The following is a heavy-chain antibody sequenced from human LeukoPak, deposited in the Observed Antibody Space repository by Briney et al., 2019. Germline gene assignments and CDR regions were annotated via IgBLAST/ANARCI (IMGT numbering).Heavy chain of an antibody. CDR2: IKSETDGGTI. J-gene: IGHJ4*02. D-gene: IGHD3-9*01. V-gene: IGHV3-15*01. CDR1: GFTFSNYA. Sequence: GGSLRLSCAASGFTFSNYAMSWVRQAPGKGLEWVGRIKSETDGGTIDYAAPVKGRFTISRDDSKKTLYLHMNSLKIEDTAVYYCTTDLTAPYWGQGTPVTVSS. CDR3: TTDLTAPY.